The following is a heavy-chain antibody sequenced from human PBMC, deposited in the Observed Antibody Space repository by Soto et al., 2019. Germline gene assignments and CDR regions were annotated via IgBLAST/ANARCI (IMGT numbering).Heavy chain of an antibody. J-gene: IGHJ5*02. CDR3: ARSGYYYDSSGYYYVYGWFDP. Sequence: ASETLSLTCTVSGGSISSYYWSWIRQPPGKGLEWIGYIYYSGSTNYNPSLKSRVTISVDTSKNQFSLKLSSVTAADTAVYYCARSGYYYDSSGYYYVYGWFDPWGQGTLVTVSS. CDR1: GGSISSYY. V-gene: IGHV4-59*01. D-gene: IGHD3-22*01. CDR2: IYYSGST.